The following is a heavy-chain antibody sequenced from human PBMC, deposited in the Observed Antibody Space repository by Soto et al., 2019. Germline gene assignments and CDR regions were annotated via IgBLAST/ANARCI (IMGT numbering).Heavy chain of an antibody. V-gene: IGHV4-34*01. CDR2: IKDGGNT. Sequence: ASETLSLTCAVYGGSFSCYYWSWIRQPPGKGLEGIGEIKDGGNTNYSPSLKSRVTITGDTSKNQFSLKLNSVTAADTAVYYCARGQEAIVANHWDQGTLVTVSS. J-gene: IGHJ5*02. D-gene: IGHD5-12*01. CDR3: ARGQEAIVANH. CDR1: GGSFSCYY.